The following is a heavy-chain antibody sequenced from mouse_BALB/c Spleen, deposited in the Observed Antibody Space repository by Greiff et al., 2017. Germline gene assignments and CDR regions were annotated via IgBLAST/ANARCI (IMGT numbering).Heavy chain of an antibody. Sequence: EVKLVESGGGLVQPGGSLKLSCAASGFTFSSYGMSWVRQTPDKRLELVATINSNGGSTYYPDSVKGRFTISRDNAKNTLYLQMSSLKSEDTAMYYCARRGGYYGSSYGAFDYWGQGTTLTVSS. D-gene: IGHD1-1*01. CDR1: GFTFSSYG. V-gene: IGHV5-6-3*01. CDR3: ARRGGYYGSSYGAFDY. J-gene: IGHJ2*01. CDR2: INSNGGST.